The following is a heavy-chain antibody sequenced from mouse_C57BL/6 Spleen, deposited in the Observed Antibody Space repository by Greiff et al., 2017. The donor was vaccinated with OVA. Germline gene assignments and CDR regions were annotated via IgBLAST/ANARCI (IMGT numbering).Heavy chain of an antibody. J-gene: IGHJ3*01. CDR2: ISDGGSYT. CDR1: GFTFSSYA. CDR3: ARDGAAQVSFAY. Sequence: EVKLMESGGGLVKPGGSLKLSCAASGFTFSSYAMSWVRQTPEKRLEWVATISDGGSYTYYPDNVKGRFTISRDNAKNNLYLQMSHLKSEDTAMYYCARDGAAQVSFAYWGQGTLVTVSA. V-gene: IGHV5-4*01. D-gene: IGHD3-2*02.